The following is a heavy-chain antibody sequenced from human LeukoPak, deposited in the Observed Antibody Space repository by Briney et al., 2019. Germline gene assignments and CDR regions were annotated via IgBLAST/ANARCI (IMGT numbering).Heavy chain of an antibody. V-gene: IGHV3-23*01. J-gene: IGHJ4*02. CDR2: ISGSGGST. Sequence: GGSLRLSCAASGFTFRSYAMSGVRQAPGKGLEWGSAISGSGGSTYYADSVKGRFTISRDSSKNTLYLQMNRLRAEDTAVYYCAKSGSQWLVLGYWGQGTLVTVSS. CDR3: AKSGSQWLVLGY. D-gene: IGHD6-19*01. CDR1: GFTFRSYA.